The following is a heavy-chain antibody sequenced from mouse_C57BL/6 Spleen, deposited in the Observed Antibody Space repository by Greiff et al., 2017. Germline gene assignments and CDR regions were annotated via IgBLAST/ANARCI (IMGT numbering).Heavy chain of an antibody. J-gene: IGHJ4*01. V-gene: IGHV1-7*01. Sequence: VKLVESGAELAKPGASVKLSCKASGYTFTSYWMHWVKQRPGQGLEWIGYINPSSGYTKYNQKFKDKATLTADKSSSTAYMQLSSLTYEDSAVYYCARFYYDYEDAMDYWGQGTSVTVSS. CDR1: GYTFTSYW. CDR3: ARFYYDYEDAMDY. CDR2: INPSSGYT. D-gene: IGHD2-4*01.